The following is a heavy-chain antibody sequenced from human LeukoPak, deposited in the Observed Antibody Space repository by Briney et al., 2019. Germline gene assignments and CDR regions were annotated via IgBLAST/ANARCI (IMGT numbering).Heavy chain of an antibody. V-gene: IGHV1-2*02. Sequence: GASVKVSCMPSGYTFTGYNVHWARQAPGQRLEWMGWINPMNGVTNYAQKFQGRVNMTRDTSIRTAFMELNRVTSDDTAVYYCARGGNTFIRGVGPTPTLYHYYMDLWGKGTTVTVFS. J-gene: IGHJ6*03. CDR3: ARGGNTFIRGVGPTPTLYHYYMDL. CDR2: INPMNGVT. CDR1: GYTFTGYN. D-gene: IGHD3-10*01.